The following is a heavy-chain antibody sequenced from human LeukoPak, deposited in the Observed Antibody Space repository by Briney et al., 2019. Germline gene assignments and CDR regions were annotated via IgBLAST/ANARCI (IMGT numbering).Heavy chain of an antibody. V-gene: IGHV3-48*03. CDR1: GFTFSSYE. CDR3: AREDYSDYLKYAFDI. J-gene: IGHJ3*02. Sequence: PGVSLRLSCAASGFTFSSYEMNWVRQAPGKGLEWVSDISSSGSTKDYADSVKGRFTISRDNAKNALYLQMNSLRAEDSAIYYCAREDYSDYLKYAFDIWGQGTMVTVSS. D-gene: IGHD4-11*01. CDR2: ISSSGSTK.